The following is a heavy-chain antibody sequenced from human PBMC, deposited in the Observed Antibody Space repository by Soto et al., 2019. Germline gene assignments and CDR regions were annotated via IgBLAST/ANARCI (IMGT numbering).Heavy chain of an antibody. V-gene: IGHV1-18*01. CDR3: ARLLTEGATFREDAFDL. CDR2: ISTFNGKT. Sequence: QVHLVQSGGEVKTPGASVKVSCKPSGYTFTSHGLSWVHQAPGQGLEWMGWISTFNGKTDYAQKFQGRVTMTADTRTTTGYMELRSLRSDDTAVYYCARLLTEGATFREDAFDLWGQGTKVTVSS. CDR1: GYTFTSHG. J-gene: IGHJ3*01. D-gene: IGHD1-26*01.